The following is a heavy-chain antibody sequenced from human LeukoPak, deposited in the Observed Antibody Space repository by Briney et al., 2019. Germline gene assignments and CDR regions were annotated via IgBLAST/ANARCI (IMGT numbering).Heavy chain of an antibody. Sequence: GASVKVSCKTSGYTFDNYDINWVRQAPGQGLEWMGIINPSGGSTSYAQKFQGRVTLTRDTSTSTVYMELSSLRSEDTAVYFCARTSGSGYMGDAFDIWGQGTMVTASS. CDR3: ARTSGSGYMGDAFDI. CDR2: INPSGGST. V-gene: IGHV1-46*02. D-gene: IGHD3-22*01. J-gene: IGHJ3*02. CDR1: GYTFDNYD.